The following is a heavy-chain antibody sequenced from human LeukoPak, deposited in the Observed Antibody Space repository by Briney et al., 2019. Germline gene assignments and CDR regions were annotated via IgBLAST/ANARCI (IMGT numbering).Heavy chain of an antibody. D-gene: IGHD5-18*01. Sequence: GGSLRLSCAASGFTFSSYAMHWVRQAPGKGLEWVAVISYDGSNKYYADSVKGRFTISRDNSKNTLYLQMNSLRAEDTAVYYCAREGYSYGRHLYYSDYWGQGTLVIVSS. CDR1: GFTFSSYA. CDR2: ISYDGSNK. V-gene: IGHV3-30*01. J-gene: IGHJ4*02. CDR3: AREGYSYGRHLYYSDY.